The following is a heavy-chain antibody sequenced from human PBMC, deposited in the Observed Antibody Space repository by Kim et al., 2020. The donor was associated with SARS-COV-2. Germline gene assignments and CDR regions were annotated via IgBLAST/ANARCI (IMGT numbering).Heavy chain of an antibody. Sequence: SETLSLTCTVSGASVSSGSHDWSWVRQPPGKGLEWIGHIFYTGTTAYNPSLESRVTISIITSRNRFSLKLTSLTAADTGIYFCARDQALGGMDVWGQGTTVTVS. CDR1: GASVSSGSHD. D-gene: IGHD3-16*01. CDR3: ARDQALGGMDV. V-gene: IGHV4-61*03. J-gene: IGHJ6*02. CDR2: IFYTGTT.